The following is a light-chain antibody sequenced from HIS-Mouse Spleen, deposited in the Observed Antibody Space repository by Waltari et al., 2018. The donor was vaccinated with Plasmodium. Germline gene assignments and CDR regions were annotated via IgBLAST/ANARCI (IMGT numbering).Light chain of an antibody. Sequence: QSALTQPASVSGSPGQSITISCPGTRSDVGGYNYVSWYQQHPGKAPKLMIYDVSKRPSGVPDRFSGSKSGNTASLTISGLQAEDEADYYCCSYAGSYTYVFGTGTKVTVL. CDR2: DVS. CDR1: RSDVGGYNY. CDR3: CSYAGSYTYV. V-gene: IGLV2-11*01. J-gene: IGLJ1*01.